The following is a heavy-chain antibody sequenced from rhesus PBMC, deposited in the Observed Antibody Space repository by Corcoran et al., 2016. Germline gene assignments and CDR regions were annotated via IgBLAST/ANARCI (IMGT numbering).Heavy chain of an antibody. CDR3: ARQAGSYSDTYITL. J-gene: IGHJ4*01. V-gene: IGHV4-122*02. Sequence: QVQLQESGPGLVRPSETLSLTCAVSGGSLTNGYFYWSWIRQAPEKGLGWIGYIAPSGTTNSNPSLKSRVTFSRDTDKNHFTLDLTSVTAADTAVYYCARQAGSYSDTYITLWGQGVLVTVSS. CDR2: IAPSGTT. D-gene: IGHD1-44*01. CDR1: GGSLTNGYFY.